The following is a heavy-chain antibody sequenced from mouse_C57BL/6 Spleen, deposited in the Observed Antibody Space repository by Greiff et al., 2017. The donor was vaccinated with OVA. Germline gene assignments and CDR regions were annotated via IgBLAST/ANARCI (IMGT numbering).Heavy chain of an antibody. CDR2: ISSGGSYT. J-gene: IGHJ4*01. D-gene: IGHD1-1*01. CDR3: ARNAYYGSSLYYYAMDY. V-gene: IGHV5-6*01. Sequence: EVMLVESGGDLVKPGGSLKLSCAASGFTFSSYGMSWVRQTPDKRLEWVATISSGGSYTYYPDSVKGRFTISRDNAKNTLYLPMSSLKSEDTAMYYCARNAYYGSSLYYYAMDYWGQGTSVTVSS. CDR1: GFTFSSYG.